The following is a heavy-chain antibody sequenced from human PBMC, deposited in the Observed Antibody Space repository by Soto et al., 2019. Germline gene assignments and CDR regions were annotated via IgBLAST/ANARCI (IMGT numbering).Heavy chain of an antibody. CDR1: GYTFTSYG. V-gene: IGHV1-18*01. CDR3: ARGRYGDY. J-gene: IGHJ4*02. Sequence: QVHLVQSGAEVKKPGASVKVSCKFSGYTFTSYGITWVRQAPGQGLEWMGWISAHNGNTDYAQKVQGRVTVTRDTSTSTAYMELRSLRSEDTAVYYCARGRYGDYGGQGALVTVSS. D-gene: IGHD1-1*01. CDR2: ISAHNGNT.